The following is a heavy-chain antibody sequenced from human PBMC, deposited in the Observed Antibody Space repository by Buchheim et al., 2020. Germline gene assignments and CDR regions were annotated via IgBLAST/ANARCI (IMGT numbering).Heavy chain of an antibody. Sequence: QVQLVQSGAEVKKPGASVKVSCKASGYTFTSYDINWVRQATGQGLEWMGWMNPNSGNTGYAQKFQGRVTMTRKTPISTAYMELSSLRSEDTAVYYCARVTFWSGYSHYYYYGMDVWGQGTT. CDR2: MNPNSGNT. V-gene: IGHV1-8*01. D-gene: IGHD3-3*01. CDR3: ARVTFWSGYSHYYYYGMDV. CDR1: GYTFTSYD. J-gene: IGHJ6*02.